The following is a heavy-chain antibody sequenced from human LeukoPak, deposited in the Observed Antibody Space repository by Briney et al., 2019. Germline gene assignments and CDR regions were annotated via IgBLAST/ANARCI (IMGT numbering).Heavy chain of an antibody. J-gene: IGHJ2*01. V-gene: IGHV3-20*01. Sequence: PGGSLRLSCAASGFTFDDYGMSWVRQAPGKGLEWVSGINWNGGSTGYADSVKGRFTISRDNAKNSLYLQMNSLRAEDTALYHCARGIDDGSDPFDLWGRGTLVTVSS. CDR2: INWNGGST. CDR1: GFTFDDYG. CDR3: ARGIDDGSDPFDL. D-gene: IGHD3-10*01.